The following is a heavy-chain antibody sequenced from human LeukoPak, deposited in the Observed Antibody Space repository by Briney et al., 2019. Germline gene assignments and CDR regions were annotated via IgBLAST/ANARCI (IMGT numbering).Heavy chain of an antibody. CDR3: ARVTYYYDSSGFDAFDI. CDR2: IYSGGST. Sequence: PGGSLRLSCAASGFTVSSNYMSWVRQAPGKGLEGVSVIYSGGSTYYADSVKGRFTISRDNSKNTLYLKMNSLRAEDTAVYYCARVTYYYDSSGFDAFDIWGQGTMVTVSS. V-gene: IGHV3-53*01. J-gene: IGHJ3*02. D-gene: IGHD3-22*01. CDR1: GFTVSSNY.